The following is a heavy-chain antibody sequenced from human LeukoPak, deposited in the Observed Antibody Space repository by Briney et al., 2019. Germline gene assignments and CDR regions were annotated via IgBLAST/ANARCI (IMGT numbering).Heavy chain of an antibody. CDR3: ARAHITIFGVAEGVWFDP. D-gene: IGHD3-3*01. CDR1: GGSFSGYY. CDR2: INHSGST. V-gene: IGHV4-34*01. Sequence: SETLSPTCAVYGGSFSGYYWGWIRQPPGKGLEWIGEINHSGSTNYNPSLKSRVTISVDTSKNQFSLKLSSVTAADTAVYYCARAHITIFGVAEGVWFDPWGQGTLVTVSS. J-gene: IGHJ5*02.